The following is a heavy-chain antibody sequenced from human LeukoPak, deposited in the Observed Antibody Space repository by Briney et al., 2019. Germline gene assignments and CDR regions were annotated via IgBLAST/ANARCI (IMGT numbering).Heavy chain of an antibody. CDR3: ARRDAPYYYYGMDV. J-gene: IGHJ6*02. Sequence: SETLSLTCAAYGGSFSGYYWSWIRQPPGKGLEWIGEINHSGSTNYNPSLKSRVTISVDTSKNQFSLKLSSVTAADTAVYYCARRDAPYYYYGMDVWGQGTTVTVSS. CDR1: GGSFSGYY. V-gene: IGHV4-34*01. CDR2: INHSGST. D-gene: IGHD2-2*01.